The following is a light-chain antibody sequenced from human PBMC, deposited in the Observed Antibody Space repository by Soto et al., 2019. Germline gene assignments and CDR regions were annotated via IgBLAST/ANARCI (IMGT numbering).Light chain of an antibody. CDR3: QNYHSAPWT. J-gene: IGKJ1*01. Sequence: IQMTQSPSTLSASVGDRVTITCRASQGISNFLAWYQQKPGKVPNLLVYGASTLQSGVPSWFSGSGSGTEFRLHIRSPLPKGIETYYCQNYHSAPWTFGQGTTV. V-gene: IGKV1-27*01. CDR1: QGISNF. CDR2: GAS.